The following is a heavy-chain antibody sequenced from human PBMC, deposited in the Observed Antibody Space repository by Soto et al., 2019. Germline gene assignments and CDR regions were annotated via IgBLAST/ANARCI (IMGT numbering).Heavy chain of an antibody. CDR1: GYMFGHYG. J-gene: IGHJ5*02. Sequence: QVQLVQSGAEVKKPGASVKVSCKASGYMFGHYGISWVRQAPGQGLEWVGWISAYNGNTNYAQSLQGRVTMTTDTSTSTAYREPTSLRSDDTAVYYCTRDRFEWIYYDSSGYNNWFDHWGQGTLVTVSS. D-gene: IGHD3-22*01. CDR3: TRDRFEWIYYDSSGYNNWFDH. V-gene: IGHV1-18*01. CDR2: ISAYNGNT.